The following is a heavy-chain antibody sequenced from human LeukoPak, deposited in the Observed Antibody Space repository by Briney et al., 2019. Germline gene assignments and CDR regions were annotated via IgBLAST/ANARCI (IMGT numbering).Heavy chain of an antibody. CDR3: ARLKYYDSTGYSPGYYMDV. CDR1: GGSIINYY. D-gene: IGHD3-22*01. Sequence: PSETLSLTCSVAGGSIINYYWSWIRQSAGTGLEWVGRIYITGSTTYNPSLQSRLSMTVDTSKNQFSLRLRSVSAADTAVYYCARLKYYDSTGYSPGYYMDVWGKGITVTLSS. CDR2: IYITGST. J-gene: IGHJ6*03. V-gene: IGHV4-4*07.